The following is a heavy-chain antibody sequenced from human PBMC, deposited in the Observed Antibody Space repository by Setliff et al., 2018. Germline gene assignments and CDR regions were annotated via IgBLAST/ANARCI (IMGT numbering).Heavy chain of an antibody. V-gene: IGHV3-30*02. CDR1: GFTFSSYG. J-gene: IGHJ4*02. CDR3: AKEITEVIISGLDF. Sequence: PGGSLRLSCAASGFTFSSYGLHWVRQAPGKGLEWVTFIRHDGNNKYYSDSVKGRFTISRDNSKKILYLDMNSLRPEDTAVYYCAKEITEVIISGLDFRGQGTVGTVSS. CDR2: IRHDGNNK. D-gene: IGHD5-12*01.